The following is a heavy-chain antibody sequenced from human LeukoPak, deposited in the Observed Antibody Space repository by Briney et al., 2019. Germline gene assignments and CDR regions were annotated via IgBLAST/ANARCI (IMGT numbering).Heavy chain of an antibody. CDR2: ISSSGSTI. CDR1: GFTFSSYE. CDR3: ARDSSGWYELYYFDY. V-gene: IGHV3-48*03. J-gene: IGHJ4*02. Sequence: GGSLRLSCAASGFTFSSYEMNWVRQAPGKGLEWVSYISSSGSTIYYADSVKGRFTISRDNAKNSLYLQMNSLRAEDTAVYYCARDSSGWYELYYFDYWGQGTLSPSPQ. D-gene: IGHD6-19*01.